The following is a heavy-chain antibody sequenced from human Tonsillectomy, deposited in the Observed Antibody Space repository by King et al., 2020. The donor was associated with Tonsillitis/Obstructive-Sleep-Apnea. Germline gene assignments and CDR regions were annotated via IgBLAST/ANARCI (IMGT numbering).Heavy chain of an antibody. D-gene: IGHD3-22*01. CDR2: IIPIFGTA. CDR3: ARSTYFYDSSGSEIFDPFDY. J-gene: IGHJ4*02. CDR1: GGTFSSYA. Sequence: QLVQSGAEVKKPGSSVKVSCKASGGTFSSYAISWVRQAPGQGLEWMGGIIPIFGTANYAQKFQGRVTITADESTSTAYMELSSLRSEDTAVYYCARSTYFYDSSGSEIFDPFDYWGQGTLVTVSS. V-gene: IGHV1-69*12.